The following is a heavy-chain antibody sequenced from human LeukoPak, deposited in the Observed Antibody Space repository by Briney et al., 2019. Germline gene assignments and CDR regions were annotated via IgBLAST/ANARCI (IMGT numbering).Heavy chain of an antibody. Sequence: GGSLRLSCAASGFTFSSYAMSWVRQAPGKGLEWVSAISGSGGSTYYADSVKGRFTISRDNSKNTLYLQMDSLRAEDTAVYYCANTRAKYYYDSSGYYWGQGTLVTVSS. J-gene: IGHJ4*02. CDR2: ISGSGGST. D-gene: IGHD3-22*01. V-gene: IGHV3-23*01. CDR1: GFTFSSYA. CDR3: ANTRAKYYYDSSGYY.